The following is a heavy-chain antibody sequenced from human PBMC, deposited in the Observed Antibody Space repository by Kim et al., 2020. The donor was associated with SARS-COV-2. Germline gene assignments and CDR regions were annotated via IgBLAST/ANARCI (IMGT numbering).Heavy chain of an antibody. Sequence: SETLSRTCTVSGGSITNNYWSWIRQPPGKGLEWIGYIYFSGSTNNNPPLTSRATISLDTSRSQYSLKLDSGTAAATALYYCARTPALAWQSGGYIDYWGQGTLGTRSS. CDR3: ARTPALAWQSGGYIDY. V-gene: IGHV4-59*13. CDR1: GGSITNNY. CDR2: IYFSGST. D-gene: IGHD2-15*01. J-gene: IGHJ4*01.